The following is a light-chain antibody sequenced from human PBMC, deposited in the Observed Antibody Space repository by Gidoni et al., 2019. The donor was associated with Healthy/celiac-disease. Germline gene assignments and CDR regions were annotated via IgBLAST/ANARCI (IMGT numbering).Light chain of an antibody. CDR2: KAS. CDR3: HKYNSYRT. V-gene: IGKV1-5*03. J-gene: IGKJ1*01. Sequence: DIQMTQTPSTLSAAGGDRVTITCRASQSISSWLPWYQQKPAKAPKLLIYKASSLESGVPSRFSGCGSGTDFTLTIRGLQPDDFAYYYCHKYNSYRTFGRGTKVEIK. CDR1: QSISSW.